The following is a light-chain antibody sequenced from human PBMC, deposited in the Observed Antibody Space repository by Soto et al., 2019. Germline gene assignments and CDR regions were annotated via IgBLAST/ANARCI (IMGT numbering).Light chain of an antibody. CDR3: QQYDKWPIT. CDR2: GAS. J-gene: IGKJ5*01. CDR1: QIVSSIY. Sequence: DIVVPQSPCALSLSPRERATLSCMASQIVSSIYLAWYQQKPGQAPRLLISGASSRAADIPARFSGSGSGTEFTLTISSLQSEDFAVYYCQQYDKWPITFGQGTRLEIK. V-gene: IGKV3D-15*01.